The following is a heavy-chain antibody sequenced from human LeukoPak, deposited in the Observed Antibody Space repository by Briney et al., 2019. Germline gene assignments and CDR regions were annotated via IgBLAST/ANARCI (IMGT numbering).Heavy chain of an antibody. CDR3: AKDGLYLAAELNWFDP. Sequence: GGSLRLSCAASGFTFSSYAMSWVRQVPGKGLEWVSTISGSGSSTYYADSVKGRFTISRDNSKNTLYLQMNSLRAEDTAVYYCAKDGLYLAAELNWFDPWGQGTLVTASS. V-gene: IGHV3-23*01. J-gene: IGHJ5*02. CDR1: GFTFSSYA. CDR2: ISGSGSST. D-gene: IGHD6-13*01.